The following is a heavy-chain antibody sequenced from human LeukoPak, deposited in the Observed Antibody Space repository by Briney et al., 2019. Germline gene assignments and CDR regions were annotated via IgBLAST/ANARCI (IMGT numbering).Heavy chain of an antibody. CDR3: ARGGGYYAIDY. V-gene: IGHV3-53*01. CDR1: GFTFSSHW. J-gene: IGHJ4*02. CDR2: LYSDGTT. Sequence: GGSLRLSYAASGFTFSSHWMSWVRQAPGKGLEWVSVLYSDGTTYYADSVKGRFTISRDISKNTLYLQINNLRPEDTAVYYCARGGGYYAIDYWGQGTLVTVSS. D-gene: IGHD3-16*01.